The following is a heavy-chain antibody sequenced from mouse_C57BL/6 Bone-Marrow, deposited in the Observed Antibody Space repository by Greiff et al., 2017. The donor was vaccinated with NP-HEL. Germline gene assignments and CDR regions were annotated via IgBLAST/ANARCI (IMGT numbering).Heavy chain of an antibody. CDR1: GFTFSSYA. J-gene: IGHJ1*03. V-gene: IGHV5-9-1*02. CDR2: ISSGGDYI. Sequence: EVKLQESGEGLVKPGGSLKLSCAASGFTFSSYAMSWVRQTPEKRLEWVAYISSGGDYIYYADTVKGRFTISRDNARNTLYLQMSSLKSEDTAMYYCTRPLHDDFDVWGTGTTVTVSS. CDR3: TRPLHDDFDV. D-gene: IGHD2-3*01.